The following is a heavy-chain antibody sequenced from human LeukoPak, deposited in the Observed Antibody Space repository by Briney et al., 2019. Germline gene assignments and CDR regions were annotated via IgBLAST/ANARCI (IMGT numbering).Heavy chain of an antibody. CDR2: ISNSSSYI. Sequence: GGSLRLSCAASGFTFSSYGMNWVRQAPGKGLEWVSSISNSSSYIYYADSVKGRFTISRDNAKNSLYLQMNSLRAEDTAVYYCARARSKRNIVVVPARYGMDVWGKGTTVTVSS. CDR3: ARARSKRNIVVVPARYGMDV. J-gene: IGHJ6*04. D-gene: IGHD2-2*01. V-gene: IGHV3-21*01. CDR1: GFTFSSYG.